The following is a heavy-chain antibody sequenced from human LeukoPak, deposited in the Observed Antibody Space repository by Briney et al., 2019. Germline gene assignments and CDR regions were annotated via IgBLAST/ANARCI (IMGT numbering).Heavy chain of an antibody. CDR1: GGSISTYY. J-gene: IGHJ3*02. D-gene: IGHD3-10*01. V-gene: IGHV4-59*08. CDR2: IYYSGST. Sequence: SETLSLTCTVSGGSISTYYWSWIRQPPGKGLEWIGYIYYSGSTNYNPSLKSRVTMSVDTSKNQFSLKLSSVTAADTAVYYCARGLGEFNDAFDIWGQGTMVTVSS. CDR3: ARGLGEFNDAFDI.